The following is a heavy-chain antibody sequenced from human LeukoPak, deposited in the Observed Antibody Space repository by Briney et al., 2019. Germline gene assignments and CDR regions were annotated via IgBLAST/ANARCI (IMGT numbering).Heavy chain of an antibody. J-gene: IGHJ6*03. CDR3: ARGLRVRTFGELSWYIDV. Sequence: SETLSLTCTVSGGSISSSVYYWGWIRQSPGKGLEWIGTFDYSGNTHYYNPSLKSRVTISVETSKNQFSLKLNSVTAADTAVYYCARGLRVRTFGELSWYIDVWGKGTTVIVSS. CDR1: GGSISSSVYY. V-gene: IGHV4-39*07. D-gene: IGHD3-3*01. CDR2: FDYSGNTH.